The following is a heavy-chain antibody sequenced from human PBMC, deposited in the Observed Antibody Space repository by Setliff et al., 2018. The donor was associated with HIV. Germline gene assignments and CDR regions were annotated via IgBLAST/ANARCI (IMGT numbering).Heavy chain of an antibody. CDR2: IYISGST. CDR1: GGSISSGNYY. Sequence: PSETLSLTCTVSGGSISSGNYYWNWIRRPAGKGLEWIGRIYISGSTNYNPSLESRVTISLDTSKNQFSLKLRSVTAADTAVYYCARERRGFDYWGQGTLVTVSS. V-gene: IGHV4-61*02. CDR3: ARERRGFDY. J-gene: IGHJ4*02.